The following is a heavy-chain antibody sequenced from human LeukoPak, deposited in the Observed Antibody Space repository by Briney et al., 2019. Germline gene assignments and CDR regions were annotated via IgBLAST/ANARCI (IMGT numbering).Heavy chain of an antibody. V-gene: IGHV4-59*01. D-gene: IGHD4-23*01. CDR3: ARASGGLSQADY. CDR2: SYNGGNT. J-gene: IGHJ4*02. Sequence: SSETLSLTCTVSGGSISSYCWTWIRQPPGKGLEWIGYSYNGGNTNYNPSPKSRATISVDTSKNQFSLRLTSVTAADTAVYFCARASGGLSQADYWGQGTLVTVSS. CDR1: GGSISSYC.